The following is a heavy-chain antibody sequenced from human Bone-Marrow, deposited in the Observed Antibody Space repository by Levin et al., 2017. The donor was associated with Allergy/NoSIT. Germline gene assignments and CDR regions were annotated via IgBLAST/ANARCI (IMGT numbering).Heavy chain of an antibody. V-gene: IGHV3-66*01. J-gene: IGHJ4*02. CDR2: IYSGGST. Sequence: PGGSLRLSCAASGFTVSSNYMSWVRQAPGKGLEWVSVIYSGGSTYYADSVKGRFTISRDNSKNTLYLQMNSLRAEDTAVYYCARGTRDLWFGIYYFDYWGQGTLVTVSS. CDR3: ARGTRDLWFGIYYFDY. CDR1: GFTVSSNY. D-gene: IGHD3-10*01.